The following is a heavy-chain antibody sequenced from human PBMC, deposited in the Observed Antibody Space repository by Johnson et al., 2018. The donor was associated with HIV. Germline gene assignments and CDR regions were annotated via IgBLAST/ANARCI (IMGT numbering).Heavy chain of an antibody. CDR3: ARDGEDLQIAFDI. Sequence: QVQLVESGGGLVQPGGSLRLSCAASGFTFSSYAMHWVRQAPGKGLEWVAVISYDGGNKYYAASVKGRFTISRDNSKNTLYLQMNSLRAEDTAVYYCARDGEDLQIAFDIWGQGTMVTVSS. CDR1: GFTFSSYA. D-gene: IGHD3-10*01. CDR2: ISYDGGNK. J-gene: IGHJ3*02. V-gene: IGHV3-30-3*01.